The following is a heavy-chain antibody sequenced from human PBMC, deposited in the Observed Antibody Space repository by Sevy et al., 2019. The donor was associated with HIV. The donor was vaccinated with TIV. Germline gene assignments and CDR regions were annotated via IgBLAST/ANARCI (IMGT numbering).Heavy chain of an antibody. CDR3: ASGGYSYGYTFFDY. CDR2: IYRGGST. D-gene: IGHD5-18*01. J-gene: IGHJ4*02. CDR1: GFTVSSNF. V-gene: IGHV3-53*01. Sequence: GGSLRLSCAASGFTVSSNFMSWVRQAPGKGLEWVSVIYRGGSTYYADSVKGRFTISRDNSKNTLYLQMNSLRAEDTAVYYCASGGYSYGYTFFDYWGQGTLVTVSS.